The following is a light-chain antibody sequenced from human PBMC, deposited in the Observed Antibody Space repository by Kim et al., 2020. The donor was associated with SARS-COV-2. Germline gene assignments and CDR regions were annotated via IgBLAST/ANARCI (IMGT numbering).Light chain of an antibody. V-gene: IGKV3-20*01. CDR3: QQYGS. CDR1: QSVSSSY. Sequence: TLSLSPGERATLSCRASQSVSSSYLDWYQQKPGQAPRLLIYGASSRATGIPDRFSGSGSGTDFTLTISRLEPEDFAVYYCQQYGSFGGGTKVDIK. CDR2: GAS. J-gene: IGKJ4*01.